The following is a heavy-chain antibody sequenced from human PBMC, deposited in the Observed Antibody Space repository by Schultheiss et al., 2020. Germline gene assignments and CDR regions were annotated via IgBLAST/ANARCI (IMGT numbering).Heavy chain of an antibody. Sequence: GGSLRLSCAASGFTFSSYSMNWVRQAPGKGLEWVSSISSSSSYIYYADSVKGRFTISRDNAKNTLYLQMNSLRAEDTAVYYCARGGAYYYGSGTLDYWGKGTLVTVSS. D-gene: IGHD3-10*01. CDR3: ARGGAYYYGSGTLDY. V-gene: IGHV3-21*01. CDR1: GFTFSSYS. J-gene: IGHJ4*02. CDR2: ISSSSSYI.